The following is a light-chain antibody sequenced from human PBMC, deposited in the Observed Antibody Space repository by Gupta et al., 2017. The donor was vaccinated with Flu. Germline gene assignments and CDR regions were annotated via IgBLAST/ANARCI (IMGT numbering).Light chain of an antibody. CDR2: MVS. CDR3: MQGTHWLT. V-gene: IGKV2-30*01. CDR1: QSLLASDGNTD. Sequence: DVVITQSPLSLPVTLGQQASISCMSSQSLLASDGNTDLNWFQQRPGQSPRRLIDMVSNRDPGVPDRFSGSGSGTDFTLKISRVEAEDVDLYYCMQGTHWLTFGGGTKVEIK. J-gene: IGKJ4*01.